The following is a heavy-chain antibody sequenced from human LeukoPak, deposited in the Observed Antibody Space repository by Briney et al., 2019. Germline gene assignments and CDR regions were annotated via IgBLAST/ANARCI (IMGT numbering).Heavy chain of an antibody. CDR3: ARDWSVAANRLDF. D-gene: IGHD2-15*01. J-gene: IGHJ4*02. CDR2: IKQDGSGT. CDR1: GFTVSNYR. V-gene: IGHV3-7*01. Sequence: PGGSLRLSCVASGFTVSNYRMSWFRQAPGKGLEWVANIKQDGSGTFYVGSVKGRFSISRDNAKNSVHLQMNSLRVEDTPVYYCARDWSVAANRLDFWGQGTLVTVSS.